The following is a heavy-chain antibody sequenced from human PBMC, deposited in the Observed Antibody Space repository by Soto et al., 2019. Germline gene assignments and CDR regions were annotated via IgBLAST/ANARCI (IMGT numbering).Heavy chain of an antibody. D-gene: IGHD5-12*01. V-gene: IGHV2-26*01. Sequence: QVTLKESGPVLVTPTKTLTLTCTVSGFSLNNARMGVSWIRQPPGKALEWLAHIFSIDEKSYSASLKNRLTISRDPSKGHVVLTMANVAPVDTATYYCARIIGSDPEATIDNWFDSWGRGTVVTVSS. CDR2: IFSIDEK. J-gene: IGHJ5*01. CDR1: GFSLNNARMG. CDR3: ARIIGSDPEATIDNWFDS.